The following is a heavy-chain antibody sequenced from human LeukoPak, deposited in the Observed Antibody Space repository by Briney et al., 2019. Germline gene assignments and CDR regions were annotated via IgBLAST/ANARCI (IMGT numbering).Heavy chain of an antibody. CDR2: ISGSGDTT. CDR1: GFTFSSYA. V-gene: IGHV3-23*01. J-gene: IGHJ4*02. CDR3: AKSRGEGRGASNY. D-gene: IGHD1-26*01. Sequence: GGSLRLSCAASGFTFSSYAMNWVRQAPGKGLEWVSFISGSGDTTYYADSVKGRFTISRDNSKHTLYLQMNSLRAEDTAVYYCAKSRGEGRGASNYWGQGTLVTVSS.